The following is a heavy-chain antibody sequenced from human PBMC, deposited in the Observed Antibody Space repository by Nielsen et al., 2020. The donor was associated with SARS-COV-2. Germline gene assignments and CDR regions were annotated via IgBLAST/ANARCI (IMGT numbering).Heavy chain of an antibody. CDR1: GYTFTTYD. CDR2: MHPKSGYT. Sequence: ASVKVSCKASGYTFTTYDLNWVRQATGQGLEWMGWMHPKSGYTAYAQQFQGRVTMTRNTSISTAYMELSSLRSEDTAMYYCARSPGMTTFGVWLDAWGQGTPVTVAS. V-gene: IGHV1-8*01. J-gene: IGHJ5*02. CDR3: ARSPGMTTFGVWLDA. D-gene: IGHD3-16*01.